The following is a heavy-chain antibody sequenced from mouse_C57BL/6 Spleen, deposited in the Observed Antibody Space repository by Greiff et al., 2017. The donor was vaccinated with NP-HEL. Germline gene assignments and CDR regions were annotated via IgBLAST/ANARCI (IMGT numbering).Heavy chain of an antibody. CDR3: ADYGTWFAY. V-gene: IGHV3-6*01. D-gene: IGHD2-4*01. Sequence: EVQLQQSGPGLVKPSQSLSLTCSVTGYSITSGYYWNWIRQFPGNKLEWMGYISYDGSNNYNPSLKNRISITRDTSKNQFFLKLNSVTTEDTATYYCADYGTWFAYWGQGTLVTVSA. J-gene: IGHJ3*01. CDR1: GYSITSGYY. CDR2: ISYDGSN.